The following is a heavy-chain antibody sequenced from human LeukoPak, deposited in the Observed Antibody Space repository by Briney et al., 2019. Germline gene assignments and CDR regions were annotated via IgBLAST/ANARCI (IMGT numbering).Heavy chain of an antibody. CDR3: TRRAARWQFDL. Sequence: GGSLRLSCAVSGFNFDDYAMHWVRQAPGRGLEWVSGINWKTGNGIYADSVKGRFTVSRDNAKNSLYLQMSSLRAEDTALYYCTRRAARWQFDLWGRGTLLTVSS. D-gene: IGHD5-24*01. CDR1: GFNFDDYA. CDR2: INWKTGNG. V-gene: IGHV3-9*01. J-gene: IGHJ2*01.